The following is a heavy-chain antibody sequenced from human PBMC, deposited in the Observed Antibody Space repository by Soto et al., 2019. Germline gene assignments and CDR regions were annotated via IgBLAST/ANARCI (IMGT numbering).Heavy chain of an antibody. CDR3: ARDRRIGQYSSGWYWWFDP. CDR1: GYTFTSYG. J-gene: IGHJ5*02. CDR2: ISAYNGNT. Sequence: ASVKVSCKASGYTFTSYGISWVRQAPGQGLEWMGWISAYNGNTNYAQKLQGRVTMTTDTSTSTAYMELRSLRSDDTAVYYCARDRRIGQYSSGWYWWFDPWGQGTLVTVSS. V-gene: IGHV1-18*01. D-gene: IGHD6-19*01.